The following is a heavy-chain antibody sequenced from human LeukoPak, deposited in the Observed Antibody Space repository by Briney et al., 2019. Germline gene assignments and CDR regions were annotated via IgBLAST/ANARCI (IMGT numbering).Heavy chain of an antibody. CDR3: AGGDTVTQGY. V-gene: IGHV3-74*01. CDR2: INGDGSST. J-gene: IGHJ4*02. CDR1: GFTFSSYW. D-gene: IGHD4-17*01. Sequence: PGGSLRLSCAASGFTFSSYWMHWVRQAPGKGLVWVSRINGDGSSTNYADSVKGRFTISRDNAKNTLYLQMNSLRAEDTGVYYCAGGDTVTQGYWGQGTLVTVSS.